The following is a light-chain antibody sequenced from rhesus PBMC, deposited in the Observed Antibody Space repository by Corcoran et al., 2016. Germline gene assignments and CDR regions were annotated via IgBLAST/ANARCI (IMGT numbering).Light chain of an antibody. J-gene: IGKJ4*01. CDR2: GAT. V-gene: IGKV3-24*01. CDR3: LQHSNWPLT. CDR1: QRGSSS. Sequence: EIVMTQSPATLSLSPGERATLSCRASQRGSSSLAWYQQKPGQAPRLLSYGATSRATGIPDRFSGSGSGTDFTLTISSLAPEDVAVYYCLQHSNWPLTFGGGTKVELK.